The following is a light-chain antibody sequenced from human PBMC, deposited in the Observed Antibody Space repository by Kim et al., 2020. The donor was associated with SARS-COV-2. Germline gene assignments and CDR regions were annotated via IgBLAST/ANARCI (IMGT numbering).Light chain of an antibody. Sequence: DIQMTQSPSSLSASVGDRVTITCRASQSISSYLNWYQQKPGKAPKLLIYAASSLQSGVPSRFSGSGSGTDFTLTISSLQPEDFATYSCQQSYSTKWTFGQGTKVDI. CDR3: QQSYSTKWT. CDR2: AAS. V-gene: IGKV1-39*01. J-gene: IGKJ1*01. CDR1: QSISSY.